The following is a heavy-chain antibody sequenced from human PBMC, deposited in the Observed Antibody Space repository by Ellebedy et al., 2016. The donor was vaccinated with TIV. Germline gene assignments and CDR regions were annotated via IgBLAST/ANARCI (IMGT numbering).Heavy chain of an antibody. Sequence: GGSLRLSCAASGFSVSTTYMKWVRQAPGKGLEWVSVIYSANTTYHADSVKGRFTISRDNSKNILYLEMNSLRAEDTAVYYCARRVGGKAFDLWGQGTMVTVSP. D-gene: IGHD1-26*01. CDR3: ARRVGGKAFDL. J-gene: IGHJ3*01. CDR2: IYSANTT. CDR1: GFSVSTTY. V-gene: IGHV3-53*01.